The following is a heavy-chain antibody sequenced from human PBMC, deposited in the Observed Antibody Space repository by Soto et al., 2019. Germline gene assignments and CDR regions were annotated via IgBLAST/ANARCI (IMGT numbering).Heavy chain of an antibody. J-gene: IGHJ5*02. Sequence: QVQLVQSGAEVKKPGASVKVSCKASGYTFTSYGLSWVRQAPGQGLEWMGRISAYNYNTNYAQKLQGRVTMTTDTSTSTAYMQLRSRSSDDTDVYYCARVVGAIVHGFDPWGQGTVVTVSS. CDR2: ISAYNYNT. CDR1: GYTFTSYG. D-gene: IGHD1-26*01. CDR3: ARVVGAIVHGFDP. V-gene: IGHV1-18*01.